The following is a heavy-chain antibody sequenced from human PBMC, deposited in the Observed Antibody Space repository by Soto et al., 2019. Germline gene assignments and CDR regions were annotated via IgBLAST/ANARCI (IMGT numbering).Heavy chain of an antibody. V-gene: IGHV4-4*02. D-gene: IGHD3-3*01. Sequence: QVQLQESGPGLVKPSGTLSLTRAVSGGSISSSNWWSWVRQPPGKGLEWIGEIYHSGSTNYNPSLKSRVTISVDKSKNQFSLKLSSVTAADTAVYYCARAPYYDFWSGPYYYYYGMDVWGQGTTVTVSS. CDR3: ARAPYYDFWSGPYYYYYGMDV. CDR2: IYHSGST. CDR1: GGSISSSNW. J-gene: IGHJ6*02.